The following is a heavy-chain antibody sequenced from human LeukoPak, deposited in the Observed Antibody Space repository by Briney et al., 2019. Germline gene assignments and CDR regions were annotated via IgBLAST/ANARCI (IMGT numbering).Heavy chain of an antibody. CDR3: ARRGTDTSTTYYFDY. J-gene: IGHJ4*02. CDR1: GFTFNNYG. D-gene: IGHD1-1*01. CDR2: IWFDGSNK. V-gene: IGHV3-33*01. Sequence: GGSLRLSCAASGFTFNNYGIHWVRQAPGKGLEWVAVIWFDGSNKYYADSVKGRFTISRDNSKNTLYLQMNSLRVEDTAVYYCARRGTDTSTTYYFDYWGQGTLVTVSS.